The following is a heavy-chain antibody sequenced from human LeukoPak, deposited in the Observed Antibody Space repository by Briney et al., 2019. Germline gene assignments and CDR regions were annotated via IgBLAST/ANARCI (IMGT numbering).Heavy chain of an antibody. CDR1: GFTFSSCA. CDR3: VKDLSGWYSFDY. V-gene: IGHV3-64D*09. J-gene: IGHJ4*02. CDR2: INDHGDTT. Sequence: GGSLRLSCSASGFTFSSCAMHWVRQAPGTGLEYVSGINDHGDTTHYGDSVRGRVTISRDDSKNTVHLQMSSLRAEDTAVYYCVKDLSGWYSFDYWGQGTLVTVSS. D-gene: IGHD6-19*01.